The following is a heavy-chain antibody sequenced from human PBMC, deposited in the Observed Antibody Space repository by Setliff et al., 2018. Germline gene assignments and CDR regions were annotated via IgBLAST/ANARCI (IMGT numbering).Heavy chain of an antibody. D-gene: IGHD5-12*01. Sequence: PSETLSLTCTVSGGSISSYYWSWIRQPPGKGLEWIGYMYYSGSTNYNPSLKSRVTISIDTSKSQFSLNLSSMTAADTAVYYCARFLNPRDGYQNSPGFDFWGQGTPVTVSS. CDR1: GGSISSYY. CDR3: ARFLNPRDGYQNSPGFDF. J-gene: IGHJ4*02. CDR2: MYYSGST. V-gene: IGHV4-59*01.